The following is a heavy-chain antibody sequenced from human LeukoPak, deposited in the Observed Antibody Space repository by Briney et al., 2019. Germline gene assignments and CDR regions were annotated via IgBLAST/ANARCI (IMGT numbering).Heavy chain of an antibody. CDR3: ARDDYGDSFQL. D-gene: IGHD4-17*01. CDR1: GESITSGQYY. Sequence: SETQSLTCTVSGESITSGQYYWSWIRQSAVKGLEWIGRFYISGFTNYNPSLKSRVTISLNSSRNQFFLNLTSVTAADTAVYYCARDDYGDSFQLWGQGTLVTVSS. V-gene: IGHV4-61*02. J-gene: IGHJ1*01. CDR2: FYISGFT.